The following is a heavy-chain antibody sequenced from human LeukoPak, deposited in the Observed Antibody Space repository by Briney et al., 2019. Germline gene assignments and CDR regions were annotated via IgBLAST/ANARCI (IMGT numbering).Heavy chain of an antibody. Sequence: GGSLRLSCVASGFTFSSYSMNWVRQAPGKGLEWVSSISSSSYILYADSVKGRFTISRGNAKNSLFLQINSLRAEDTAVYYCARQGPYGDYSHWGQGTMVTVSS. J-gene: IGHJ4*02. D-gene: IGHD4-17*01. CDR1: GFTFSSYS. CDR2: ISSSSYI. V-gene: IGHV3-21*01. CDR3: ARQGPYGDYSH.